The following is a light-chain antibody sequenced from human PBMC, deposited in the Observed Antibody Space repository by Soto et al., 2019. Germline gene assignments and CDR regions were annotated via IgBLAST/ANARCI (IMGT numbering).Light chain of an antibody. Sequence: QSALTQPRSVSGSPGQSVTISCTGTSSDVGGYHYVSWYQQHPGKAPKLMIYDVSKRPSGVPDRFSGSKSGNTASLTISGLQAEDEADYYCQAYDYSLTASVFGGGTKLTVL. V-gene: IGLV2-11*01. CDR3: QAYDYSLTASV. CDR1: SSDVGGYHY. CDR2: DVS. J-gene: IGLJ3*02.